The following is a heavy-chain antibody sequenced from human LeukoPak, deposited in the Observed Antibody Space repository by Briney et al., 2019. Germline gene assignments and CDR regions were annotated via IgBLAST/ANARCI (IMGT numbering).Heavy chain of an antibody. J-gene: IGHJ4*02. CDR2: ISTGGTTT. CDR3: AMSPLRLGELSRDY. V-gene: IGHV3-23*05. D-gene: IGHD3-16*02. CDR1: GFTYNIHA. Sequence: GGSLRLSCAASGFTYNIHAMSWVRQAPGKGLEWISTISTGGTTTYYADSVKGRFTMSRDNSENTLSLQMNSLRAEDTAVYYCAMSPLRLGELSRDYWGQGTLVTVSS.